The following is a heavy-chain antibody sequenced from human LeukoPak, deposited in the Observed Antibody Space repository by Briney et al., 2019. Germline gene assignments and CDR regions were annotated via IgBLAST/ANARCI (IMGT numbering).Heavy chain of an antibody. CDR2: ISGSGGST. CDR3: AKDPTMIVVVIPDY. CDR1: GFTFSSYA. Sequence: GGSLRPSCAASGFTFSSYAMSWVRQAPGKGLEWVSAISGSGGSTYYADSVKGRFTISRDNSKNTLYLQMNSVRAEDTAVYYCAKDPTMIVVVIPDYWGQGTLVTVSS. J-gene: IGHJ4*02. V-gene: IGHV3-23*01. D-gene: IGHD3-22*01.